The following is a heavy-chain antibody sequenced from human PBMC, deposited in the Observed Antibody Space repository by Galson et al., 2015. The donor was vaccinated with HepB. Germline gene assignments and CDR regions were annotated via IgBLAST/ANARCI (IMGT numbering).Heavy chain of an antibody. CDR2: ISGGGGRT. CDR3: AKDYGITNYYSTTGGASTWTYNWFDL. D-gene: IGHD2-8*02. J-gene: IGHJ5*02. CDR1: GFTFNTYA. V-gene: IGHV3-23*01. Sequence: SLRLSCAASGFTFNTYAMAWVRQAPGKGLEGVSVISGGGGRTYHADSVKSRFTISRDNSKNTLFLQMNSLRAEDTAIYYCAKDYGITNYYSTTGGASTWTYNWFDLWGQGTRVTVSS.